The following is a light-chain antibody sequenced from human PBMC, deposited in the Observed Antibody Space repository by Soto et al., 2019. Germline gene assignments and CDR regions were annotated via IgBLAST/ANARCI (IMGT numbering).Light chain of an antibody. CDR2: GAS. Sequence: IVFTQSPGTLSLSSGERATLSCRASQSVTTQLAWYQQKPGQAPRLIIHGASSRATGVPDRITGSGSGTDFTLSISRLEPEDFAVYYCQQYGGSTRTFGQGTKVDIK. V-gene: IGKV3-20*01. CDR1: QSVTTQ. CDR3: QQYGGSTRT. J-gene: IGKJ1*01.